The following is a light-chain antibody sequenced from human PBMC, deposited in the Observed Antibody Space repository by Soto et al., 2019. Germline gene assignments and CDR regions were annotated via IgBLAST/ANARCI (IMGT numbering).Light chain of an antibody. V-gene: IGLV2-14*01. Sequence: QSVLTQPASVCGSPGQSITISCTGTSSDIGDYDYVSWYQQHPGKPPKLIIYKVSNRPSGVSNRFSGSKSRNTASLTISGLQAEDESDYYCNSYTSRSTVIFGGGTKLTVL. J-gene: IGLJ2*01. CDR3: NSYTSRSTVI. CDR2: KVS. CDR1: SSDIGDYDY.